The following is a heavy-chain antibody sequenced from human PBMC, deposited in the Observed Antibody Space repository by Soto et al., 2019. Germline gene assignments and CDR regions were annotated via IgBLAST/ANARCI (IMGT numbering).Heavy chain of an antibody. CDR1: GFTFSSYA. J-gene: IGHJ4*02. D-gene: IGHD3-22*01. Sequence: PGGSLRLSCAASGFTFSSYAMSWVRQAPGKGLEWVSAISGSGGSTYYADSVKGRFTISGDNSKNTLYLQMNSLRAEDTTVYYSAKDLRLFDSSGPLAYWGKGTLVTVSS. CDR3: AKDLRLFDSSGPLAY. V-gene: IGHV3-23*01. CDR2: ISGSGGST.